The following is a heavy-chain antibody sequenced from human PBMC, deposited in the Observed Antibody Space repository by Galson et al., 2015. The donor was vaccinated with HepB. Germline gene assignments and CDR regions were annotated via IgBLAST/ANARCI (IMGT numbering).Heavy chain of an antibody. CDR2: MTYDGSKQ. Sequence: PLRLSCAASGFTFSSRAMHWARQAPGKGLEWVAVMTYDGSKQYYADSVKGRFTISRDNSKNTLYLQMNSLRVEDTAEYYCTKTGSGWFSDYWGQGILVTVSS. D-gene: IGHD6-19*01. V-gene: IGHV3-30-3*02. CDR1: GFTFSSRA. J-gene: IGHJ4*02. CDR3: TKTGSGWFSDY.